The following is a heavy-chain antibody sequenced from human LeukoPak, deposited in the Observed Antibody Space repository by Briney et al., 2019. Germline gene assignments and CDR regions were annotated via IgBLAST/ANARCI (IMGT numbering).Heavy chain of an antibody. CDR3: ARDHSSYDFDY. Sequence: GSMRLSCAASGFTFSSYWMSWVRQAPGKGLEWVANIKQDGSEKYYVDSVKGRFTISRDNAKNSLYLQMNSLRAEDTAVYYCARDHSSYDFDYWGQGTLVTVSS. CDR1: GFTFSSYW. J-gene: IGHJ4*02. CDR2: IKQDGSEK. D-gene: IGHD5-18*01. V-gene: IGHV3-7*03.